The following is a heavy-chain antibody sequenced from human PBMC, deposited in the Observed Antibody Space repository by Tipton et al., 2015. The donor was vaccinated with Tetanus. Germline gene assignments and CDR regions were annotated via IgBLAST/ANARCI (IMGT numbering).Heavy chain of an antibody. V-gene: IGHV1-18*01. D-gene: IGHD6-19*01. CDR3: ARLVRQWLVPEDY. CDR1: GYTFTSYG. J-gene: IGHJ4*02. Sequence: QSGAEVKKPGASVKVSCKASGYTFTSYGINWVRQAPGQGLEWMGWNGGHNGDTNYAQKFQGRVPMTTDTSTNTAYMELRSLRSDDTAVYYCARLVRQWLVPEDYWGQGTLVTVSS. CDR2: NGGHNGDT.